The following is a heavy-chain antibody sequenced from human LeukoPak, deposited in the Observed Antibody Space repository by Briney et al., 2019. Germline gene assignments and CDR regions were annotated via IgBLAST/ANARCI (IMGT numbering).Heavy chain of an antibody. V-gene: IGHV1-69*05. CDR3: ARAMKIRDYYYYYMDV. CDR1: GGTFSSYA. Sequence: ASVKVSCKASGGTFSSYAISWVRQAPGQGLEWMRGIIPIFGTANYAQKFQGRVTITTDESTSTAYMELSSLRSEDTAVYYCARAMKIRDYYYYYMDVWGKGTTVTVSS. J-gene: IGHJ6*03. CDR2: IIPIFGTA.